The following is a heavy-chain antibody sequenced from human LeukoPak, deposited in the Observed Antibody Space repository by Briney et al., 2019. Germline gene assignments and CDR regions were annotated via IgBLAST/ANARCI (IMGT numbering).Heavy chain of an antibody. Sequence: ASVKVSCKASGYSFINFGLSWVRQAPGQGLEWMGWISAYNGNTNYAQKLQGRVTMTTDTSTSTAYMELRSLRSDDTAVYYGARRRRESGSHPDYWSQGTLVTVSS. CDR3: ARRRRESGSHPDY. CDR2: ISAYNGNT. D-gene: IGHD3-10*01. J-gene: IGHJ4*02. V-gene: IGHV1-18*01. CDR1: GYSFINFG.